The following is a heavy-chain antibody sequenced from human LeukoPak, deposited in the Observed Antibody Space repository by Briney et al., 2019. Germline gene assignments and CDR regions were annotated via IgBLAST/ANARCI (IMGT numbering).Heavy chain of an antibody. CDR2: ISAYNGNT. CDR1: GYTFTSYG. V-gene: IGHV1-18*01. Sequence: GASVKVSCKASGYTFTSYGISWVRQAPGQGLEWMGWISAYNGNTNYAQKLQCRVTMTTDTSTSTAYMELRSLRSDDTAVYYCARDGPRDGYNLYYFDYWGQGTLVTVSS. J-gene: IGHJ4*02. CDR3: ARDGPRDGYNLYYFDY. D-gene: IGHD5-24*01.